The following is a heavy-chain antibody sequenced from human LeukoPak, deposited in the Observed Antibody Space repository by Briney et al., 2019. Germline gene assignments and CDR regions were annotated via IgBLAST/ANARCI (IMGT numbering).Heavy chain of an antibody. J-gene: IGHJ4*02. CDR2: ISYDGSNK. CDR3: ARARGYSGYPYYFDY. CDR1: GFTFSSFA. V-gene: IGHV3-30-3*01. Sequence: GGSLRLSCAASGFTFSSFAMSWVRQAPGKGLEWVAVISYDGSNKYYADSVKGRFTISRDNSKNTLYLQMNSLRAEDTAVYYCARARGYSGYPYYFDYWGQGTLVTVSS. D-gene: IGHD5-12*01.